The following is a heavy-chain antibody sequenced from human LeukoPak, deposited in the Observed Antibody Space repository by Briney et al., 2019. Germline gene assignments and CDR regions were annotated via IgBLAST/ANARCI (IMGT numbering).Heavy chain of an antibody. D-gene: IGHD2-8*01. J-gene: IGHJ4*02. CDR2: ISYDGSNK. CDR1: GFTFSSYA. Sequence: GRSLRLSCAASGFTFSSYAMHWVRQAPGKGLEWVAVISYDGSNKYYADSVKGRFTISRDNSKNTLYLQMNSLRAEDTAVYYCARGWSVTNNGACDFWGQGTLVTVSS. V-gene: IGHV3-30-3*01. CDR3: ARGWSVTNNGACDF.